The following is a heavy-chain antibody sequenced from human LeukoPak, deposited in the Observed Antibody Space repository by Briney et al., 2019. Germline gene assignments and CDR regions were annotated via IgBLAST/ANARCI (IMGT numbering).Heavy chain of an antibody. D-gene: IGHD2-2*02. J-gene: IGHJ4*02. CDR2: ISSSSSTI. V-gene: IGHV3-48*04. CDR1: GFTFSSYS. CDR3: ARESFYCSSTSCYTDY. Sequence: GGSLRLSCAASGFTFSSYSMNWVRQAPGKGLEWVSYISSSSSTIYYADSVKGRFTISRDNAKNSLYLQMNSLRAEDTAAYYCARESFYCSSTSCYTDYWGQGTLVTVSS.